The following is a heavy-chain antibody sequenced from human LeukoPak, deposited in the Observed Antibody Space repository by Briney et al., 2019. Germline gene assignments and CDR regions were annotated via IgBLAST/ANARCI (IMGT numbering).Heavy chain of an antibody. J-gene: IGHJ5*02. CDR2: IIPGGNT. CDR1: GGAFSGYF. V-gene: IGHV4-34*12. D-gene: IGHD5-24*01. Sequence: SETLSLTCAVSGGAFSGYFWSWVRQPPGKGLEWIGEIIPGGNTNYNPSFESRVTISLDTSKNQFSLKLSSVTAADTAVYYCAREEIRSWFDPWGQGTLVTVSS. CDR3: AREEIRSWFDP.